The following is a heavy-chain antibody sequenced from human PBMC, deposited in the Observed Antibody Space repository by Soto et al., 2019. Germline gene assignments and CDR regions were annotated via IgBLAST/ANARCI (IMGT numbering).Heavy chain of an antibody. V-gene: IGHV5-51*01. D-gene: IGHD6-19*01. CDR1: GYRFPSHW. CDR3: ARRAVAGKGPFY. CDR2: IYPADSNT. Sequence: PGESLKISCQGSGYRFPSHWIGWVRQMPGKGLEWMGIIYPADSNTMYGPSFEGQVTISADKSISTAYLQWSSLKASDTAVYYCARRAVAGKGPFYWGQGTLVTVSS. J-gene: IGHJ4*02.